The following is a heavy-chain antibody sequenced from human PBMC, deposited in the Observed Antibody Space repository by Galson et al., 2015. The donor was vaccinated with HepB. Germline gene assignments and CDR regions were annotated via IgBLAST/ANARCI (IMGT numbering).Heavy chain of an antibody. CDR3: AREAAIAAPATFDY. CDR2: IWSDGTNK. Sequence: SLRLSCAASGFTFSSHGMHWVRQTPGKGPEWVALIWSDGTNKYYADSVKGRFTISRDNSKNTLYLQMDSLRAEDTAAYYCAREAAIAAPATFDYWGPGTLVTVSS. D-gene: IGHD6-13*01. V-gene: IGHV3-33*01. CDR1: GFTFSSHG. J-gene: IGHJ4*02.